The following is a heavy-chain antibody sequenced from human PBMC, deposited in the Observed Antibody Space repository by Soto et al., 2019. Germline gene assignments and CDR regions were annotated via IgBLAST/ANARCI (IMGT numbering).Heavy chain of an antibody. CDR1: GYTFTYNV. D-gene: IGHD2-15*01. CDR2: INPSGGTT. V-gene: IGHV1-46*01. CDR3: ARGSHIAVDHYKKYYFDY. J-gene: IGHJ4*02. Sequence: ASVKVSCKASGYTFTYNVMHWVRQAPGQGLEWMGIINPSGGTTRAAQKFQGRVTMTRDTSTSTVYMELSSLRSEETAVYYCARGSHIAVDHYKKYYFDYWGQGTLVTVSS.